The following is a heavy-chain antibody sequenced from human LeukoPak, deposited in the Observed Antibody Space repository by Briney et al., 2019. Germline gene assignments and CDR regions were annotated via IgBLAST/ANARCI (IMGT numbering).Heavy chain of an antibody. D-gene: IGHD2-15*01. Sequence: GGSLRLSCAASGLTFRNYAMSWVRQAPGKGLEWVSVICANDGNTYYADAVKGRFTISRDNSKNTLYLQMDSLRAEDTAVYYCAKGSGSSCYSPCDYWGQGILVTVSS. V-gene: IGHV3-23*01. J-gene: IGHJ4*02. CDR3: AKGSGSSCYSPCDY. CDR2: ICANDGNT. CDR1: GLTFRNYA.